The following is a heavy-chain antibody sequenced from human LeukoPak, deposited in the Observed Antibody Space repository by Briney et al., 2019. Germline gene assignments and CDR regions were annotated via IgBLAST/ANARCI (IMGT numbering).Heavy chain of an antibody. Sequence: ASVKVSCKASGYTFNGYYMHWVRQAPGQGLEWMGGIIPVFGTSNYAQKFQGRVTITADESTRTAYMELSSLRSEDTAVYYCARVTGGRYCSTTSCYMRGWFDPWGQGTLVTVSS. J-gene: IGHJ5*02. CDR1: GYTFNGYY. CDR2: IIPVFGTS. D-gene: IGHD2-2*02. V-gene: IGHV1-69*13. CDR3: ARVTGGRYCSTTSCYMRGWFDP.